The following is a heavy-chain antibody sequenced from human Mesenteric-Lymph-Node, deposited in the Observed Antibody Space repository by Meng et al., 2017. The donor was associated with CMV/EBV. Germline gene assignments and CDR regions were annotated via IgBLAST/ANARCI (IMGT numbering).Heavy chain of an antibody. CDR3: ARDKAAGASTGSSFDY. CDR1: GFTFSSYS. J-gene: IGHJ4*02. CDR2: ISSSSSYI. V-gene: IGHV3-21*01. Sequence: GESLKISCAASGFTFSSYSMNWVRQAPGKGLEWVSSISSSSSYIYYADSVKGRFTISRDNSKNTLHLQMNSLRAEDTAVYYCARDKAAGASTGSSFDYWGQGTLVTVSS. D-gene: IGHD6-25*01.